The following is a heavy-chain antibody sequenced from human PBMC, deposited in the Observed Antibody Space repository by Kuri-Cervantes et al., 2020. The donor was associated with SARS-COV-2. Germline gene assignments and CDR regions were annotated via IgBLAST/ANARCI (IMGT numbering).Heavy chain of an antibody. D-gene: IGHD1-26*01. CDR3: ARDASYSGSYGSFQH. CDR1: GGTFSSYA. J-gene: IGHJ1*01. CDR2: IIPIFGTA. Sequence: SVKVSCKASGGTFSSYAISWVRQAPGQGLEWMGGIIPIFGTANYAQKFQGRVTITADESTSTAYMELSSLRAEDTAVFYCARDASYSGSYGSFQHRGQGTLVTVSS. V-gene: IGHV1-69*13.